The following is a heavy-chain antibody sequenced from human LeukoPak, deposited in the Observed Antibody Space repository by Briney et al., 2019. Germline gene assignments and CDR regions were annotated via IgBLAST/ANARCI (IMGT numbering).Heavy chain of an antibody. CDR2: ISYDGSNK. CDR3: AKPQNGSGSYAFDY. V-gene: IGHV3-30*18. CDR1: GFTFSSYG. Sequence: GGSLRLSCAASGFTFSSYGMHWVRQAPGKGLEWVAVISYDGSNKYYADSVKGRFTISRDNSKNTLYLQMNSLRAEDTAVYYCAKPQNGSGSYAFDYWGQGTLVTVSS. D-gene: IGHD3-10*01. J-gene: IGHJ4*02.